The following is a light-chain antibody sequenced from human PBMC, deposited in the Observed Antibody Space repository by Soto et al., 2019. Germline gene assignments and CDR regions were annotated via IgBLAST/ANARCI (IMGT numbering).Light chain of an antibody. J-gene: IGKJ4*01. V-gene: IGKV3-11*01. CDR1: QSVSSY. CDR3: QQRSNRSLT. Sequence: EIVLTQSPATLSLSPGERATLSCRASQSVSSYLAWYQQKPGQAPRLLIYDASNRATGIPARFSGSGSGTDFTLTISSLDPEDFAVYYCQQRSNRSLTFGGGTKVEIK. CDR2: DAS.